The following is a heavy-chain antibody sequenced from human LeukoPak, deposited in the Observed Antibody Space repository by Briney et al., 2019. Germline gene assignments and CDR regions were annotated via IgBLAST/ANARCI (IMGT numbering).Heavy chain of an antibody. CDR1: GYTFTSYG. J-gene: IGHJ4*02. CDR2: ISAYNGST. CDR3: ARDLGFWSGYFARRIYFDY. D-gene: IGHD3-3*01. V-gene: IGHV1-18*01. Sequence: ASVKVSCKASGYTFTSYGISWVRQAPGQGLEWMGWISAYNGSTNYAQKLQGRVTMTTDTSTSTAYMELRSLRSDDTAVYYCARDLGFWSGYFARRIYFDYWGQGTLVTISS.